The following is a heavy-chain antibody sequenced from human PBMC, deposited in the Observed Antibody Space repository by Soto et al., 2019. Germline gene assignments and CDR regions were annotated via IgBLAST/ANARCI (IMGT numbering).Heavy chain of an antibody. Sequence: PGGSLRLSCAASGFTFSSYGMHWVRQAPGKGLEWVAVISYDGSNKYYADSVKGRFTISRDNSKNTLCLQMNSLRAEDTAVYYCAKEIEMATTPGFDYWGQGTLVTVSS. D-gene: IGHD5-12*01. J-gene: IGHJ4*02. CDR3: AKEIEMATTPGFDY. V-gene: IGHV3-30*18. CDR2: ISYDGSNK. CDR1: GFTFSSYG.